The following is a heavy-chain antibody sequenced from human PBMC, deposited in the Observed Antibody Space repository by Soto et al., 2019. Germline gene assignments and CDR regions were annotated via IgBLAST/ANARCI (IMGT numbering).Heavy chain of an antibody. J-gene: IGHJ4*02. D-gene: IGHD6-13*01. CDR3: ARDMLTAAGTNYFDY. V-gene: IGHV4-30-4*01. CDR2: INYSGNT. CDR1: GDTITSDVYY. Sequence: SETLSLTCSVSGDTITSDVYYWTWVRQPPGKGLEWIGYINYSGNTYYNPSLKSRLTLSVDTSKNQFSLNLTSVTAADTAVYYCARDMLTAAGTNYFDYWGQGTLVTVSS.